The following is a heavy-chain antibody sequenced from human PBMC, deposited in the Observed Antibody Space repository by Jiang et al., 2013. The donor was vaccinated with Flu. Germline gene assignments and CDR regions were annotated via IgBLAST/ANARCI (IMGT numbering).Heavy chain of an antibody. J-gene: IGHJ2*01. CDR3: ARDSSSEAYPLXLYYFDL. V-gene: IGHV1-69*01. CDR1: GGTISGYV. D-gene: IGHD3-10*01. CDR2: IISMFGTT. Sequence: VQLVESGAEVKEPGSSMKVSCKASGGTISGYVISWVRQAPGQGLEWMGGIISMFGTTNYAQTFKGRITITADESTSTVFLELSSLRSEDTAVYYCARDSSSEAYPLXLYYFDLWGRGTLVTVSS.